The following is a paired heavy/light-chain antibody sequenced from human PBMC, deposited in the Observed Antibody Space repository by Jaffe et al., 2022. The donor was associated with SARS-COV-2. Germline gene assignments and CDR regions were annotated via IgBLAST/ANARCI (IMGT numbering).Heavy chain of an antibody. CDR2: ISPYNGNT. Sequence: QVQLVQSGAEVKNPGASVKVSCRASGYTFTNYGIGWVRQAPGQGLEWMGWISPYNGNTNYVQKFQGRVTMTTDTSTTTAYMELRSLTSDDTAVYYCATMTYYSGLGVWGQGTTVTVSS. V-gene: IGHV1-18*01. J-gene: IGHJ6*02. CDR3: ATMTYYSGLGV. D-gene: IGHD2-21*02. CDR1: GYTFTNYG.
Light chain of an antibody. J-gene: IGKJ2*01. V-gene: IGKV3-20*01. CDR2: GAS. CDR1: QSVSRGY. CDR3: QQYGNSPYT. Sequence: EIVLTQSPGTLSLSPGERATLSCRASQSVSRGYLAWYQQKPGQAPRLLIYGASNRATDIPDRFSGSGSGTDFTLTINRLEPEDFAVYYCQQYGNSPYTFGRGTKLEIK.